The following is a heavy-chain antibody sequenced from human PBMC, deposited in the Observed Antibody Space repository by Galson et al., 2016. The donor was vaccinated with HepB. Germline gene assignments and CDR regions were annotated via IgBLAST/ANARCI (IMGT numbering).Heavy chain of an antibody. CDR3: ARVLVVRGSIDAFDL. J-gene: IGHJ3*01. CDR1: GFTVTNNY. D-gene: IGHD2-2*01. V-gene: IGHV3-66*01. CDR2: LYDSGSP. Sequence: SLRLSCAASGFTVTNNYMSWVRQAPGKGLEWVSILYDSGSPYYADSVKGRFTISRDNSKNTLYLQMNSLRAEDTAAYYCARVLVVRGSIDAFDLWGQGTMVTVSS.